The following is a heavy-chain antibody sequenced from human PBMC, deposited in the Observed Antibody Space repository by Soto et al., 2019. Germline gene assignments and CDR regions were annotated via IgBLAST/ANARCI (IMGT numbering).Heavy chain of an antibody. CDR1: GYTFTSYG. J-gene: IGHJ5*02. D-gene: IGHD3-3*01. CDR2: ISAYNGNT. CDR3: ERDQSRFSPSNWFDP. V-gene: IGHV1-18*01. Sequence: GASVKVSCKASGYTFTSYGISWVRQAPGQGLEWMGWISAYNGNTNYAQKLQGRVTMTTDTSTSTAYMELRSLRSDDTAVYYCERDQSRFSPSNWFDPWGQGTLVTVSS.